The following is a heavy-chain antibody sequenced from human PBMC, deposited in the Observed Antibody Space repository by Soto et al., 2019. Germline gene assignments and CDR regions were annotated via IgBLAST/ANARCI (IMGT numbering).Heavy chain of an antibody. D-gene: IGHD1-1*01. CDR1: GFTFSSYA. Sequence: GGSLRLSCAASGFTFSSYAMHWVRQAPGKGLEWVAVISYDGSNKYYADSVKGRFTISRDNSKNTLYLQMNSLRAEDTAVYYCAREERLQYFDYWGQGTLVTVPS. J-gene: IGHJ4*02. CDR3: AREERLQYFDY. V-gene: IGHV3-30-3*01. CDR2: ISYDGSNK.